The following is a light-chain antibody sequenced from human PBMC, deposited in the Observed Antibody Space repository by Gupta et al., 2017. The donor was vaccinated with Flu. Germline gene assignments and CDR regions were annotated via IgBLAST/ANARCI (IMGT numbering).Light chain of an antibody. CDR1: QSLVYKNGITY. V-gene: IGKV2-30*01. CDR3: NRSKPPWT. CDR2: EGS. Sequence: DVVMSQSPLSLSVTLGQAASIPCSSSQSLVYKNGITYLTWLQQRPGQSPRRLIDEGSNRDSGDTGRFSGCGEDSDFTLKSSRGEDEDVGVYYRNRSKPPWTFGQGTKVEI. J-gene: IGKJ1*01.